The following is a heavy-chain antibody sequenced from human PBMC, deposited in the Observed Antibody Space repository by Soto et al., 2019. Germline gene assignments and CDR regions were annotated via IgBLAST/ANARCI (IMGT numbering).Heavy chain of an antibody. CDR2: ISWNSGSI. D-gene: IGHD2-2*01. J-gene: IGHJ4*02. CDR3: AKAINPCSSTSCYLGEPHV. V-gene: IGHV3-9*01. CDR1: GFTFDDYA. Sequence: GGSLRLSCAASGFTFDDYAMHWVRQAPGKGLEWVSGISWNSGSIGYADSVKGRFTISRDNAKNSLYLQMNSLRAEDTALYYCAKAINPCSSTSCYLGEPHVWGQGTLVIVSS.